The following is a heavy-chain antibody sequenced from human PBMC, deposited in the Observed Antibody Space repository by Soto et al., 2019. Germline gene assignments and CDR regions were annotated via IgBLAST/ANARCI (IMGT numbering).Heavy chain of an antibody. V-gene: IGHV4-59*11. J-gene: IGHJ4*02. CDR1: GVSTSNHY. D-gene: IGHD2-2*01. CDR3: ARGGGSPYHDHEFDY. Sequence: QVQLQESGPGLVKPSETLSLTCIVSGVSTSNHYWTWIRKPPGQGPEWIGCIYYRGTTNYNASFNSRVTISVDTSKNQFSLKLTSVTTADTAVYYCARGGGSPYHDHEFDYWGQGILVTVSS. CDR2: IYYRGTT.